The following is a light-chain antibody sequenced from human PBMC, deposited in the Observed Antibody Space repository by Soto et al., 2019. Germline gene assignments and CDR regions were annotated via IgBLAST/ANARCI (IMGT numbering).Light chain of an antibody. Sequence: EIVMTQSPGTLSVSPGERATLSCRASQSVSINLAWYQQKPGQAPRLLIYDASTRATGIPARFSGSGSGTEFTLTTSSLPSKDFAVYYCQQYNNWHPLTFGGGTKVEIK. CDR3: QQYNNWHPLT. J-gene: IGKJ4*01. CDR2: DAS. V-gene: IGKV3D-15*01. CDR1: QSVSIN.